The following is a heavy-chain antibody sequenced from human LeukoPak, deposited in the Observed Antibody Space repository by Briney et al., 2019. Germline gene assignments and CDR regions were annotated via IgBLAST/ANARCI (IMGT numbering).Heavy chain of an antibody. V-gene: IGHV4-30-2*01. CDR3: ARDKAHYDSSGSSYYYYMDV. CDR1: GGSISSGGYY. J-gene: IGHJ6*03. CDR2: IYHSGST. D-gene: IGHD3-22*01. Sequence: SETLSLTCTVSGGSISSGGYYWSWIRQPPGKGLEWIGYIYHSGSTYYNPSLKSRVTISVDRSKNQFSLKLSSVTAADTAVYYCARDKAHYDSSGSSYYYYMDVWGKGITVTVSS.